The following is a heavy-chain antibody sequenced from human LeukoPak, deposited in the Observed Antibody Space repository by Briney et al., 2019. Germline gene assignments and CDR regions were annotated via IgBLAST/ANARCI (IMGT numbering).Heavy chain of an antibody. CDR2: IYYSGST. Sequence: SETLSLTCTVSGGSISTYYWTWIRQPPGKGLEWIGYIYYSGSTNYNPSLKSRVTISLDTSKNQFSLKLTSVTAAGTAVYYCARYIRGVVDYWGQGTLVTVSS. D-gene: IGHD3-10*01. J-gene: IGHJ4*02. CDR1: GGSISTYY. V-gene: IGHV4-59*01. CDR3: ARYIRGVVDY.